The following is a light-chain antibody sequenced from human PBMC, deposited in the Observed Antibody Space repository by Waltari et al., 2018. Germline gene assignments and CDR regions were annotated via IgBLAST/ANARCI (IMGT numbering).Light chain of an antibody. Sequence: SYELTQPPSVSVSPGQTASITCSGDTLGNRFASWYQQRPGQSPVLIIFQDMKRPSGFPGRFSGSNSGNTAPLTISGTQAMDEADYFCQAWDSNTVVVGGGTKLTVL. J-gene: IGLJ2*01. V-gene: IGLV3-1*01. CDR3: QAWDSNTVV. CDR1: TLGNRF. CDR2: QDM.